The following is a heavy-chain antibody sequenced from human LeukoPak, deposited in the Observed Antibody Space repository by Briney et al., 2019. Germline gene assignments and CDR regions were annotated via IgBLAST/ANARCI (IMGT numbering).Heavy chain of an antibody. J-gene: IGHJ4*02. CDR2: MNPNSGNT. CDR3: ARESVGGYFEWLSGDLDY. Sequence: ASVKVSCKASGYTFTSYDINWVRQATGQGREWMGCMNPNSGNTGYAQKFQGRVTMTRNSAISTAYMELSRMRSEDTAVYYCARESVGGYFEWLSGDLDYWGQGTLVTVCS. CDR1: GYTFTSYD. D-gene: IGHD3-9*01. V-gene: IGHV1-8*01.